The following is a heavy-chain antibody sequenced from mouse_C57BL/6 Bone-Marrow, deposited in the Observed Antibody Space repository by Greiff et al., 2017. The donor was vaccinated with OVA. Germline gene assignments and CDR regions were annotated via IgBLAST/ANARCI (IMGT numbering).Heavy chain of an antibody. CDR1: GYTFTSYW. V-gene: IGHV1-61*01. Sequence: QVQLQQSGAELVRPGSSVKLSCKASGYTFTSYWMDWVKQRPGQGLEWIGNIYPSDSATHYNQKFKDKATLTVDKSSSTAYMQLSSLTSEDSAVYYCARSSDGYYVGAYWGQGTLVTVSA. CDR2: IYPSDSAT. CDR3: ARSSDGYYVGAY. J-gene: IGHJ3*01. D-gene: IGHD2-3*01.